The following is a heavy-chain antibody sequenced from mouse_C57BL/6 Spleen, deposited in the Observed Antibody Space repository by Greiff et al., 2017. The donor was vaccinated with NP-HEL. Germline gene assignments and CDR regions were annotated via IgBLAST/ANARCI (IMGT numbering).Heavy chain of an antibody. CDR1: GYTFTSYT. J-gene: IGHJ4*01. CDR3: ARSGGNSYAMDY. V-gene: IGHV1-4*01. CDR2: INPSSGYT. D-gene: IGHD2-1*01. Sequence: VQLQQSGAELARPGASVKMSCKASGYTFTSYTMHWVKQRPGQGLEWIGYINPSSGYTKYNQKFKDKATLTADKSPSTAYMQLSSLTSEDSAVYYCARSGGNSYAMDYWGQGTSVTVSS.